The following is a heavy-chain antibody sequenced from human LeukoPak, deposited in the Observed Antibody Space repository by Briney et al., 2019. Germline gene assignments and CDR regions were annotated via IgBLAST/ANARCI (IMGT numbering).Heavy chain of an antibody. CDR1: GYSISSGHH. D-gene: IGHD3-3*01. CDR2: IFRNGNT. J-gene: IGHJ4*02. Sequence: SETLSLTCAVSGYSISSGHHWGWIRQPPGKGLEWIGHIFRNGNTYYNPSLQSRVTMSVDTSKNQFSLRMTPVTTADTAVYYCAREGSDFWTEGTPPLWGQGTLVIVS. V-gene: IGHV4-38-2*02. CDR3: AREGSDFWTEGTPPL.